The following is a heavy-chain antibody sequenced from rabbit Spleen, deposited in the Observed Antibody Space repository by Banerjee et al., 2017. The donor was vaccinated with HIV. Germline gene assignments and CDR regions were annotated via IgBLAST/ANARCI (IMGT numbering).Heavy chain of an antibody. CDR3: ARDLVVAIGWNFNL. D-gene: IGHD3-3*01. J-gene: IGHJ4*01. V-gene: IGHV1S40*01. CDR1: GFSFSARYY. CDR2: IYADSSSFT. Sequence: QSLEESGGDLVKPGASLTLTCTASGFSFSARYYMCWVRQAPGKGLQWIACIYADSSSFTYYATWAKGRFTISKTSSTTVTLQMTSLTAADTATYFCARDLVVAIGWNFNLWGPGTLVTVS.